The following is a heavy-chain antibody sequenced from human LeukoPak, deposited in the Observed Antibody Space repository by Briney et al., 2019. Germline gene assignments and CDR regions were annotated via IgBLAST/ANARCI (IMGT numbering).Heavy chain of an antibody. CDR3: ARGGDSGNFDY. D-gene: IGHD3-10*01. J-gene: IGHJ4*02. Sequence: SETLSLTCTVSGGSISSYYWSWIRQPPGKGLEWIGYIYYSGNTNYNPSLKRRVTISVDTSKNQFSLKLSSVTAADTAVYYCARGGDSGNFDYWGQGTLVTVSS. CDR2: IYYSGNT. CDR1: GGSISSYY. V-gene: IGHV4-59*01.